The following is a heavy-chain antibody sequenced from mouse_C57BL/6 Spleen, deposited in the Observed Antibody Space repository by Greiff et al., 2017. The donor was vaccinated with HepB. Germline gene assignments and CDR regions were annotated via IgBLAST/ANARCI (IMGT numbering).Heavy chain of an antibody. Sequence: QVQLQQSGPGLVQPSQSLSITCTVSGFSLTSYGVHWVRQSPGKGLEWLGVIWRGGSTDYNAAFMSRLSITKDNSKSQVFFKMNSLQADDTAIYYCAKNSAYYGNYVYFDVWGTGTTVTVSS. V-gene: IGHV2-5*01. J-gene: IGHJ1*03. D-gene: IGHD2-10*01. CDR1: GFSLTSYG. CDR3: AKNSAYYGNYVYFDV. CDR2: IWRGGST.